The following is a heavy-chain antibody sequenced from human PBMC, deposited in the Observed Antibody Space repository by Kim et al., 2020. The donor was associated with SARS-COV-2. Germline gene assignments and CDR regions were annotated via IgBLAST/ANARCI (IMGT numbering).Heavy chain of an antibody. CDR3: ARGGDDSHAFDI. D-gene: IGHD3-10*01. Sequence: NYNPSLKSRVTISVDTSKNQFSLKLSSVTAADTAVYYCARGGDDSHAFDIWGQGTMVTVSS. V-gene: IGHV4-34*01. J-gene: IGHJ3*02.